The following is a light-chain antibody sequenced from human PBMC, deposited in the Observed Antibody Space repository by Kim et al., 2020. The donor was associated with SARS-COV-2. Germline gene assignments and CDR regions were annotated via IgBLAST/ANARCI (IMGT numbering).Light chain of an antibody. V-gene: IGKV1-5*01. CDR3: QQYMSYGT. CDR2: DAS. J-gene: IGKJ1*01. Sequence: SASVGDRVTSTCRASQSISSWLAWYQQKPGKVPKLLILDASSLQSGVPSRFSGIGSGTEFTLSISSLQPDDFATYYCQQYMSYGTFGQGTKVDIK. CDR1: QSISSW.